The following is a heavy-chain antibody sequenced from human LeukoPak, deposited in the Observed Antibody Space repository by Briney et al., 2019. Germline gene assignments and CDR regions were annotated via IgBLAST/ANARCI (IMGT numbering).Heavy chain of an antibody. CDR1: GGSISNYY. V-gene: IGHV4-59*01. Sequence: SETLSLTCTVSGGSISNYYWSWIRQPPGKGLEWIGYVYYSGSTNYNPSLKSRVTISVDTSKNQFSLKLSSVTAADTAVYYCASSGWYGNWFDPWGQGTLVTVSS. CDR2: VYYSGST. D-gene: IGHD6-19*01. J-gene: IGHJ5*02. CDR3: ASSGWYGNWFDP.